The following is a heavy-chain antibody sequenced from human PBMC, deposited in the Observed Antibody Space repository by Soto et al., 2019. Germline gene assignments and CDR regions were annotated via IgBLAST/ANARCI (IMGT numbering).Heavy chain of an antibody. CDR2: INPSGGST. Sequence: QVQLVQSGAEVKKPGASVKVSCKASGYTFTSYYMHWVRQAPGQGLEWMGIINPSGGSTSYAQKFQGRVTMTRDTSTSTVYMELSSQRSEDTAVYYCARDLVRNYYYYGMDVWGQGTTVTVSS. CDR3: ARDLVRNYYYYGMDV. V-gene: IGHV1-46*01. J-gene: IGHJ6*02. CDR1: GYTFTSYY. D-gene: IGHD3-10*01.